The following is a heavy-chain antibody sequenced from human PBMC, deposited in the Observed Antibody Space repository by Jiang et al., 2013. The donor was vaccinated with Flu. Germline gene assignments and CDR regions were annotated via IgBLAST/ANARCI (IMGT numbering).Heavy chain of an antibody. J-gene: IGHJ4*02. CDR1: GGSISSYY. CDR3: ARRGYSDALDY. Sequence: GLVKPSETLSLTCTVSGGSISSYYWSWIRQPPGKGLEWIGYIYYSGSTNYNPSLKSRVTISVDTSKNQFSLKLSSVTAADTAVYYCARRGYSDALDYWGQGTLVTVSS. D-gene: IGHD5-18*01. V-gene: IGHV4-59*01. CDR2: IYYSGST.